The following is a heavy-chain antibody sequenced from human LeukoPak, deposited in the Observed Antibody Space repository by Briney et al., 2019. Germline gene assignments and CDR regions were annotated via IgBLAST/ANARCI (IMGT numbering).Heavy chain of an antibody. CDR3: ARGSTSRIRKGFDY. D-gene: IGHD5/OR15-5a*01. Sequence: PSGTLSLTCAVPGGSISSSNWWSWVRQPPGKGLKWTGEIYHSGSTNYNPSLKSRVTISVDKSKNQFSLKLSSVTAADTAVYYCARGSTSRIRKGFDYWGQGTLVTVSS. V-gene: IGHV4-4*02. CDR1: GGSISSSNW. CDR2: IYHSGST. J-gene: IGHJ4*02.